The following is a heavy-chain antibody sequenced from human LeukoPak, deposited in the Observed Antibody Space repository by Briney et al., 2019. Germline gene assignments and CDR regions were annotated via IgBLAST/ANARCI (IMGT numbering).Heavy chain of an antibody. D-gene: IGHD2-2*01. CDR3: ARHVGKIVVVPAAREAYDI. V-gene: IGHV4-34*01. CDR2: INHSGST. J-gene: IGHJ3*02. CDR1: GGSFSGYY. Sequence: PSETLSLTCAVYGGSFSGYYWSWIRRPPGKGLEWIGEINHSGSTNYNPSLKSRVTISVDTSKNQFSLKLSSVTAADTAVYYCARHVGKIVVVPAAREAYDIWGQGTMVTVSS.